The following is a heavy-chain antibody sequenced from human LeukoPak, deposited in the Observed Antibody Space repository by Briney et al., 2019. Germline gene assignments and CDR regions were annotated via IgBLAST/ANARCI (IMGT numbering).Heavy chain of an antibody. D-gene: IGHD3-10*01. CDR1: GLTFSSYA. CDR3: AKAPRGYGSGTIDY. J-gene: IGHJ4*02. V-gene: IGHV3-23*01. Sequence: GGSLRLSCAASGLTFSSYAMSWVRQAPGKGLEWVSAISGSGGSTYYADSVKGRFTISRDNSKNTLYLQMNSLRAEDTAVYYCAKAPRGYGSGTIDYWGQGTLVTVSS. CDR2: ISGSGGST.